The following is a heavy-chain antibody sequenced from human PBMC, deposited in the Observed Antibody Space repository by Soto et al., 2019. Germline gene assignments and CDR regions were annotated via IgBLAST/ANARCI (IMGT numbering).Heavy chain of an antibody. CDR2: IIPSFGTA. D-gene: IGHD1-26*01. V-gene: IGHV1-69*01. CDR3: ASTVVGATIRYYDY. CDR1: GGTFSSYA. J-gene: IGHJ4*02. Sequence: QVQLVQSGAEVKKPGSSVKVSCKASGGTFSSYAISWVRQAPGQGLEWMGGIIPSFGTANYAQKFQGRVTITADESTSTAYMELSSLRSEDTAVYYCASTVVGATIRYYDYWGQGTLVTVSS.